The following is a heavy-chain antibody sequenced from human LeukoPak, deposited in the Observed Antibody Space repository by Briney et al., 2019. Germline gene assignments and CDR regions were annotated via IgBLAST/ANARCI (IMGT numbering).Heavy chain of an antibody. CDR1: GYTFTSYD. Sequence: ASVKVSCKASGYTFTSYDINWVRQATGQGLEWMGWMNPNSGNTGYAQKFQGRVTMTRNTSISTAYMELSSLRSEDTAVYYCARAYDSGGYYDNWFDLWGQGTLVTVSS. J-gene: IGHJ5*02. CDR3: ARAYDSGGYYDNWFDL. D-gene: IGHD3-22*01. V-gene: IGHV1-8*01. CDR2: MNPNSGNT.